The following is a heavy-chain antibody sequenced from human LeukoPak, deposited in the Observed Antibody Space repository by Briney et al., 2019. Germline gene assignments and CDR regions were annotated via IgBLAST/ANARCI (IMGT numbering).Heavy chain of an antibody. CDR3: ARDRASYYDILTGYYTYAFDI. Sequence: GASVKVSCKASGGTFSSYAISWVRQAPGQGLEWMGRIIPIFGTANYAQKFQGRVTITTDESTSTAYMELSSLRSEDTAVYYCARDRASYYDILTGYYTYAFDIWGQGTMVTVSS. V-gene: IGHV1-69*05. CDR2: IIPIFGTA. CDR1: GGTFSSYA. D-gene: IGHD3-9*01. J-gene: IGHJ3*02.